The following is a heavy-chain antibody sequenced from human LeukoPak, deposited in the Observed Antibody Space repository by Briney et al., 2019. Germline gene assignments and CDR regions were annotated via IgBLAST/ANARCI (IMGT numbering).Heavy chain of an antibody. CDR1: GGSFSDYY. V-gene: IGHV4-34*01. CDR2: INHSGST. D-gene: IGHD3-22*01. CDR3: ARRAFSSGYYYFDY. Sequence: SETLSLTCAVYGGSFSDYYWNWIRQPPGKGLEWIGEINHSGSTNYKSSLKSRVTISVDTSKNQFSLKLSSVTAADTAVYYCARRAFSSGYYYFDYWGQGTLVTVSS. J-gene: IGHJ4*02.